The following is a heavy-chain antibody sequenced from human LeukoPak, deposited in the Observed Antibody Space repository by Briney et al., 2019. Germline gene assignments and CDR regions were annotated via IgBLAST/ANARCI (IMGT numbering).Heavy chain of an antibody. J-gene: IGHJ4*02. CDR2: IYYSGST. Sequence: SETLSLTCTVSGGSISSSSYYWGWIRQPPGKGLEWIGSIYYSGSTYYNPSLKSRVTISVDTSKNQFSLKLSSVTAADTAVYYCAGSYYDSSGTFDYWGQGALVTVSS. V-gene: IGHV4-39*07. CDR1: GGSISSSSYY. D-gene: IGHD3-22*01. CDR3: AGSYYDSSGTFDY.